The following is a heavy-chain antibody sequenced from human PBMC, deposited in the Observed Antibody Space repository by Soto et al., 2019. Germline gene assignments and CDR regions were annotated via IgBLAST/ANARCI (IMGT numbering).Heavy chain of an antibody. CDR3: ARTGGMDV. CDR1: GGSFSGYY. CDR2: INHSGNT. Sequence: QVQLQQWGAGLLKPSETLSLTCAVYGGSFSGYYWSWLRQPPGKGPEWIGEINHSGNTTYNPSLESRVTISVDTSKNQFSLKLNSVSAADTAVYYCARTGGMDVWSQGDTVTVSS. J-gene: IGHJ6*02. V-gene: IGHV4-34*01.